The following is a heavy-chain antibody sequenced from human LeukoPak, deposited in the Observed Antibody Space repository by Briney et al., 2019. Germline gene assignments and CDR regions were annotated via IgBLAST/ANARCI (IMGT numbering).Heavy chain of an antibody. V-gene: IGHV4-61*02. J-gene: IGHJ4*02. CDR1: GGSINSIIYF. Sequence: PSETLSLTCTVSGGSINSIIYFWSWIRQPAGKGLEWIGRIYASGNTNYNPSLKSRLTMSIDTSKNQFSLRLSSVTAADTAVYYCAREDPLVAARGLDYWGQGTLVTVSS. CDR3: AREDPLVAARGLDY. D-gene: IGHD2-15*01. CDR2: IYASGNT.